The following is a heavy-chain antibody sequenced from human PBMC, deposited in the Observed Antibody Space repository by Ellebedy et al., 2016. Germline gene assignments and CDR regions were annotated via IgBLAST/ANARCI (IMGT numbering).Heavy chain of an antibody. CDR3: AKGRQWELPIDQ. D-gene: IGHD1-26*01. CDR2: ISSAGSP. CDR1: GFTFSGFA. J-gene: IGHJ4*02. V-gene: IGHV3-23*01. Sequence: GESLKISCAASGFTFSGFAMSWVRQAPGKGLEWVSTISSAGSPNYADSVKGRFTISRDNSKNTLYLQMNSLRAEDTAVYSCAKGRQWELPIDQWGQGTLVTVSS.